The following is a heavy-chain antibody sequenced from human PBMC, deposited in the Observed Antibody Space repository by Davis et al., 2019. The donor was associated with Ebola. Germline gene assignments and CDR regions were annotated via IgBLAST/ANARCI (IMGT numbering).Heavy chain of an antibody. V-gene: IGHV1-24*01. D-gene: IGHD2-2*01. CDR2: FDPEDGET. CDR1: GYTLTELS. CDR3: ARYSSTSWHLGYYYYYMDV. Sequence: ASVKVSCKVSGYTLTELSMHWVRQAPGKGLEWMGGFDPEDGETIYAQKFQGRVTMTEDTSTDTAYMELRSLRSDDTAVYYCARYSSTSWHLGYYYYYMDVWGKGTTVTVSS. J-gene: IGHJ6*03.